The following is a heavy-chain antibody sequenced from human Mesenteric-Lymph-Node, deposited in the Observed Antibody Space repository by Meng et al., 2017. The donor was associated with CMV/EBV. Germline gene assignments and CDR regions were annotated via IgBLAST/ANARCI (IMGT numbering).Heavy chain of an antibody. V-gene: IGHV3-7*01. D-gene: IGHD3-10*01. CDR2: IKPDGSEK. Sequence: SLRLSCAASGFNFNDFWMSWARQAPGKGLEWVANIKPDGSEKNYVDSVKGRFTISRDNAKNSVYLQMNSLRAEDTAVYYCARDTSGDCGQGTLVTVSS. J-gene: IGHJ4*02. CDR3: ARDTSGD. CDR1: GFNFNDFW.